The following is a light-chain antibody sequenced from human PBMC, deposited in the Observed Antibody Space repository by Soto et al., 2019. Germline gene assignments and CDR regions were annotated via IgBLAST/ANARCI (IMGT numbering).Light chain of an antibody. CDR3: QQCNNWPPWT. V-gene: IGKV3D-15*01. CDR1: QSVGSN. CDR2: GAS. J-gene: IGKJ1*01. Sequence: EIMMTQSPDTLSVSPGERVTLSCRASQSVGSNLVWYQQKPGQGPWLLIYGASTRATGVPDRFSGSGSGTDFSLTISSLQSEDAAVYYCQQCNNWPPWTFGQGTKVEIK.